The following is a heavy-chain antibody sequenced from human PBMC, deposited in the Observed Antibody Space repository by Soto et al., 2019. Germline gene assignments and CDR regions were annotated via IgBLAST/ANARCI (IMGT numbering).Heavy chain of an antibody. Sequence: GGSLRLSCVASAFTFNNFPVHWVRQAPGKGLQWLASITTTSTYKYYADSVKGRFSISRDNAKNSLYLELTNLRSEETAVYYCAREKCSSTSCNHGMDVWGLGTTVTVSS. D-gene: IGHD2-2*01. J-gene: IGHJ6*02. CDR3: AREKCSSTSCNHGMDV. CDR2: ITTTSTYK. CDR1: AFTFNNFP. V-gene: IGHV3-21*01.